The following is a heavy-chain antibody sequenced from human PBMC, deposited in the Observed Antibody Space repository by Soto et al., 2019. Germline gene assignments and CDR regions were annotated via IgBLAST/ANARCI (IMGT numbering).Heavy chain of an antibody. Sequence: QVQLQESGPGLVKPSETLSLTCTVSGGSISSYYWSWIRQPPGKGLEWNGYIYYSGSTNYNPSLKARVTLSVDPSKNQFSLKLSSVAAADPAVYYCARSMIVVSGLFDYWGQGTLVTVSS. CDR2: IYYSGST. J-gene: IGHJ4*02. V-gene: IGHV4-59*08. CDR1: GGSISSYY. CDR3: ARSMIVVSGLFDY. D-gene: IGHD3-22*01.